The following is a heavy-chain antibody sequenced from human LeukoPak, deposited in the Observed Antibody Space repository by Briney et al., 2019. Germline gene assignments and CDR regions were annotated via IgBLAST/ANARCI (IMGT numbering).Heavy chain of an antibody. J-gene: IGHJ4*02. D-gene: IGHD6-19*01. CDR3: ARDQYSRGWPYFGY. CDR2: LIPIFGTA. V-gene: IGHV1-69*01. CDR1: RGSFISYA. Sequence: SAVQLSCNASRGSFISYAISWVRHAPGQGLEWMGGLIPIFGTANYAQEVQSRVTITADESKSPAYMELSSVRSEDTAAYYCARDQYSRGWPYFGYWGQGTLVTVS.